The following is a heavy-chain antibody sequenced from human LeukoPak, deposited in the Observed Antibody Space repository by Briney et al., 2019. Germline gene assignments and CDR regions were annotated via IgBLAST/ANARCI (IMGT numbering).Heavy chain of an antibody. J-gene: IGHJ4*02. CDR1: GGSFSGYY. CDR2: IYTSGST. D-gene: IGHD5-18*01. CDR3: ARSTWIQLTDY. V-gene: IGHV4-59*10. Sequence: SETLSLTCAVYGGSFSGYYWSWIRQPAGKGLEWIGRIYTSGSTNYNPSPKSRVTMSVDTSKNQFSLKLSSVTAADTAVYYCARSTWIQLTDYWGQGTLVTVSS.